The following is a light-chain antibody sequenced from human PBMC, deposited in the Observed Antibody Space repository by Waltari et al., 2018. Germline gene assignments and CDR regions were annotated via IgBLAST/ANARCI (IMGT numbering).Light chain of an antibody. CDR3: QQRSNWPRGT. V-gene: IGKV3-11*01. CDR1: QSVSNY. Sequence: EIVLTQSPATQSLSPGERATLSCGASQSVSNYLAWYQQKPGQTPSRLIYDASNKATGIPARSSGSGSGTDFTLSISSLEPEDFAVFYCQQRSNWPRGTLGQGTKLDI. J-gene: IGKJ2*01. CDR2: DAS.